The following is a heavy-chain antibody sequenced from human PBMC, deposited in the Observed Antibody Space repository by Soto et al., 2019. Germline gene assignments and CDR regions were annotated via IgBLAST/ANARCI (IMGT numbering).Heavy chain of an antibody. V-gene: IGHV4-61*01. D-gene: IGHD2-8*01. CDR3: ARTDCTNGVCFHDY. Sequence: TSETVSLTCTVSGGSVSSGSYYWSWIRQPPGKGLEWIGYIYYSGSTNYNPSLKSRVTISVDTSKNQFSLKLSSVTAADTAVYYCARTDCTNGVCFHDYWAQGTLVIVSA. CDR1: GGSVSSGSYY. J-gene: IGHJ4*02. CDR2: IYYSGST.